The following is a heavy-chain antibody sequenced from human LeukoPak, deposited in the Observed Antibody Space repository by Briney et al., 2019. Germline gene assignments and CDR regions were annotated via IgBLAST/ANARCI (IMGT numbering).Heavy chain of an antibody. CDR2: IYYSGST. CDR1: GGSISSGGYY. D-gene: IGHD3-22*01. J-gene: IGHJ4*02. CDR3: ARMYYFDSSGYEIRTLDY. Sequence: SETLSLTCTVSGGSISSGGYYWSWIRQHPGKGLEWIGYIYYSGSTYYNLSLKSRVTISADTSKNQFSLKLGSVTAADTAVYYCARMYYFDSSGYEIRTLDYWGQGTLVTVSS. V-gene: IGHV4-31*03.